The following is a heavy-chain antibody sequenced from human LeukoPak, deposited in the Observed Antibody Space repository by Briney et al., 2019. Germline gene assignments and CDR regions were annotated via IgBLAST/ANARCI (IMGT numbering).Heavy chain of an antibody. CDR2: INPNSGGT. D-gene: IGHD3-3*01. V-gene: IGHV1-2*02. J-gene: IGHJ4*02. CDR1: GYTFTSYD. CDR3: ARAAITIFGVVTPEYYFDY. Sequence: GASVKVSCKASGYTFTSYDINWVRQATGQGLEWMGWINPNSGGTNYAQKFQGRVTMTRDTSISTAYMELSRLRSDDTAVYYCARAAITIFGVVTPEYYFDYWGQGTLVTVSS.